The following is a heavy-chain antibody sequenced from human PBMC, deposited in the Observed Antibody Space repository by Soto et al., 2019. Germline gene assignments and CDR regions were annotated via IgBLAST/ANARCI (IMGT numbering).Heavy chain of an antibody. CDR1: GFTFSSYG. CDR2: IWYDGSNK. D-gene: IGHD3-10*01. CDR3: ARTYYYGSGDDY. V-gene: IGHV3-33*01. J-gene: IGHJ4*02. Sequence: QVQLVESGGGVVQPGRSLRLSSAASGFTFSSYGMHWVRQAPGKGLEWVAVIWYDGSNKYYADSVKGRFTISRDNSKNTLYLQMNSLRAEDTAVYYCARTYYYGSGDDYWGQGTLVTVSS.